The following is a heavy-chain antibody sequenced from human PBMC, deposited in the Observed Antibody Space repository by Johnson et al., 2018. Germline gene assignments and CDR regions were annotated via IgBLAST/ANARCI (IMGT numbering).Heavy chain of an antibody. J-gene: IGHJ6*03. V-gene: IGHV3-7*01. CDR3: ARDLRDFDGGMDV. Sequence: VQLVESGGGLVQPGGSLRLSCAASGFNFYTYWMTWIRQAPGKGLEWVANIYLDGSEKYYADSVTGRFTISRDNAKTPLYLQMYSLRADDAAVYYCARDLRDFDGGMDVWGKGTTVTVSS. CDR2: IYLDGSEK. CDR1: GFNFYTYW. D-gene: IGHD2-21*02.